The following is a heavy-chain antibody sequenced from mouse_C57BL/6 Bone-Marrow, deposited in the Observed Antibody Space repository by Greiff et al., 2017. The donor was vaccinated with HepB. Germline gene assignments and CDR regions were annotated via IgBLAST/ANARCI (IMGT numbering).Heavy chain of an antibody. Sequence: EVQRVESGGGLVQPKGSLKLSCAASGFTFNTYAMHWVRQAPGKGLEWVARIRSKSSNYATYYAVSVKDRFTISRDDSQSMLYLQMNNLKTEDTAMYYCVRDLYDYGRNWYFDVWGTGTTVTVSS. D-gene: IGHD2-4*01. CDR1: GFTFNTYA. J-gene: IGHJ1*03. CDR2: IRSKSSNYAT. V-gene: IGHV10-3*01. CDR3: VRDLYDYGRNWYFDV.